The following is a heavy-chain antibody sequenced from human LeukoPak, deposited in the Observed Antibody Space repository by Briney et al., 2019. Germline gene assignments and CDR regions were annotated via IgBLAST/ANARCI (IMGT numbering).Heavy chain of an antibody. J-gene: IGHJ4*02. CDR1: GFTFSSYA. Sequence: GGSLRLSCAASGFTFSSYAMSWVRQAPGKGLEWVAFIRYDGSNKYYADSVKGRFTISRDNSKNTLYLQMKSLRAEDTAVYYCAKDHDPNYYDSSYFDYWGQGILVTVSS. CDR3: AKDHDPNYYDSSYFDY. CDR2: IRYDGSNK. D-gene: IGHD3-22*01. V-gene: IGHV3-30*02.